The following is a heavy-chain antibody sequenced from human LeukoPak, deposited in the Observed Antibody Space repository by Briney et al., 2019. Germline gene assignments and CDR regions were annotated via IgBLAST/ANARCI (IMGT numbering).Heavy chain of an antibody. CDR3: ARDKRVGSRQFDY. D-gene: IGHD1-26*01. Sequence: SETLSLTCTVSSGSISSSGYYWGWIRQPPGKGLEWIGSISYSGTTYYNPSLKSRVTISVDTSKNQFSLKLSSVTAADTAVYYCARDKRVGSRQFDYWGQGTLVTVSS. V-gene: IGHV4-39*07. CDR2: ISYSGTT. CDR1: SGSISSSGYY. J-gene: IGHJ4*02.